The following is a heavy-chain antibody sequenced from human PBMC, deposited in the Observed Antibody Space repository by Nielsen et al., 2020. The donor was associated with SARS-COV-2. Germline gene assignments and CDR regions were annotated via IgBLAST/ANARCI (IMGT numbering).Heavy chain of an antibody. J-gene: IGHJ5*02. CDR2: IDPSDSYT. Sequence: KVSCKGSGYSFTSYWISWVRQMPGKGLEWMGRIDPSDSYTNYSPSFQGHVTISADKSISTAYLQWSSLKASDTAMYYCARRGSSWYDNWFDPWGQGTPVTVSS. D-gene: IGHD6-13*01. V-gene: IGHV5-10-1*01. CDR3: ARRGSSWYDNWFDP. CDR1: GYSFTSYW.